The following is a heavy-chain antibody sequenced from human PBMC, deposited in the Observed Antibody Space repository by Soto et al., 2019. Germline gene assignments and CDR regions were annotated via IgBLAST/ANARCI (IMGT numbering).Heavy chain of an antibody. Sequence: EVHLLESGGGLVQPGGSLRLSCAASGFTFSSYAMTWVRQAPGKGLEWVSGIGVSGSIYYADSVKGRFTISRDNSKNTLYLQSNSLRAEDTAVYYCAKTYYGSGSERAHDIWGQGTMVTVSS. CDR2: IGVSGSI. V-gene: IGHV3-23*01. CDR3: AKTYYGSGSERAHDI. CDR1: GFTFSSYA. D-gene: IGHD3-10*01. J-gene: IGHJ3*02.